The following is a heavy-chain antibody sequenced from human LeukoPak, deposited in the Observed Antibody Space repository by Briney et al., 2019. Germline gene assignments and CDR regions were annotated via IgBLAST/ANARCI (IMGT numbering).Heavy chain of an antibody. Sequence: GASVKVSCKASGYTFTSYGISWVRQAPGQGLEWMGGIIPIFGTANYAQKFQGRVTITADKSTSTAYMELSSLRSEDTAVYYCARDWVRDCSSTSCYVGWFDPWGQGTLVTVSS. V-gene: IGHV1-69*06. CDR1: GYTFTSYG. J-gene: IGHJ5*02. CDR3: ARDWVRDCSSTSCYVGWFDP. CDR2: IIPIFGTA. D-gene: IGHD2-2*01.